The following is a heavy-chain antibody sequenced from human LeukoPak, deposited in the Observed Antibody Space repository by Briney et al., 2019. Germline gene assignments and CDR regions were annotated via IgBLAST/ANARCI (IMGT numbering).Heavy chain of an antibody. CDR1: GGSISSSNW. J-gene: IGHJ4*02. CDR3: ARGGSSSSLDY. Sequence: SETLSLTCAVSGGSISSSNWWSWVRQPPGKGLEWIGEIYHSGSTNYNPSLKSRVTISVDTSKNQFSLKLSPVTAADTAVYYCARGGSSSSLDYWGQGTLVTVSS. V-gene: IGHV4-4*02. D-gene: IGHD6-6*01. CDR2: IYHSGST.